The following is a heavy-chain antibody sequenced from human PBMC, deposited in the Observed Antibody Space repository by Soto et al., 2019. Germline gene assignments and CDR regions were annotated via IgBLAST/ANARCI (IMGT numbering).Heavy chain of an antibody. Sequence: AAVKVSCKASGYTCFTYDIRWVRQSPGQGLEWMGCISTYSGDTKYAQKFQGGVTMTTDTSTTTAYLELRSLRSGDTAVYYCARHHGPTTSENWFDPWGQGTLVTVYS. CDR2: ISTYSGDT. D-gene: IGHD5-12*01. CDR1: GYTCFTYD. J-gene: IGHJ5*02. CDR3: ARHHGPTTSENWFDP. V-gene: IGHV1-18*01.